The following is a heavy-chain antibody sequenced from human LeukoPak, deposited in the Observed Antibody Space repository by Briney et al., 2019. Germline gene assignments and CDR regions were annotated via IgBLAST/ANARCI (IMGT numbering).Heavy chain of an antibody. CDR3: AKAAIRYTTRWNNFDY. D-gene: IGHD2-2*02. CDR1: GFTLDDYA. J-gene: IGHJ4*02. Sequence: GGSLRLSCAASGFTLDDYAMHWVRQAPGKGLEWVSLISWDGGNIYYADSMKGRFTISRDNSKNSLYLQMNSLRPEDSAFYYCAKAAIRYTTRWNNFDYWGQGTLVTVSP. CDR2: ISWDGGNI. V-gene: IGHV3-43D*03.